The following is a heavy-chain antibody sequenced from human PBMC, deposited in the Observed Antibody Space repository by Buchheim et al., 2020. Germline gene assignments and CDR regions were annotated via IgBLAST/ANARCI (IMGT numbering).Heavy chain of an antibody. D-gene: IGHD3-22*01. V-gene: IGHV3-30-3*01. J-gene: IGHJ4*02. CDR3: ARDLFGYYYDSSGYYPGDY. CDR2: ISYDGSNK. CDR1: GFTFSSYA. Sequence: QVQLVESGGGVVQPGRSLRLSCADSGFTFSSYAMHCVRQAPGKGLEWVAVISYDGSNKYYADSVKGRFTISRDNSKNTLYLQMNSLRAEDTAVYYCARDLFGYYYDSSGYYPGDYWGQGTL.